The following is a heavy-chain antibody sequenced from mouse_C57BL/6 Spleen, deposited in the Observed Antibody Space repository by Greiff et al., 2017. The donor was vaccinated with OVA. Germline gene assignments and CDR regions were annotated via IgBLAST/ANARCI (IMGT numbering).Heavy chain of an antibody. CDR2: ISDGGSYT. V-gene: IGHV5-4*01. J-gene: IGHJ4*01. D-gene: IGHD2-3*01. CDR1: GFTFSSYA. Sequence: EVKLVESGGGLVKPGGSLKLSCAASGFTFSSYAMSWVRQTPEKRLEWVATISDGGSYTYYPDNGKGRFTISRDNAKNNLYLQMSHLKSEDTAMYYCARDYGYYRAMDYWGQGTSGTVSS. CDR3: ARDYGYYRAMDY.